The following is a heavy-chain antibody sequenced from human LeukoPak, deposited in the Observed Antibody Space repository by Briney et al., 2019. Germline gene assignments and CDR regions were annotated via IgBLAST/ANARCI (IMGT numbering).Heavy chain of an antibody. CDR1: GFTFSNYY. J-gene: IGHJ4*02. CDR2: ISGSGDSI. Sequence: GSLRLSCAASGFTFSNYYMSRVRQAPGKGLEWVSAISGSGDSIFYADSVKGRFTISRDNSKTTLYVQMNSLRAEDTAVYYCAKSFLTGYSLFDSWGQGTLVTVSS. D-gene: IGHD3-9*01. V-gene: IGHV3-23*01. CDR3: AKSFLTGYSLFDS.